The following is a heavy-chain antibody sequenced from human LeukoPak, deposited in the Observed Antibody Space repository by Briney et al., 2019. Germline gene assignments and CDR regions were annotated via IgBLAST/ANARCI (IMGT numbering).Heavy chain of an antibody. CDR1: GFTFSSYS. CDR2: ISSSSSYI. J-gene: IGHJ3*01. CDR3: ARSHYQTSGYFDQDAFDV. D-gene: IGHD3-22*01. Sequence: PGGSLRLSCAASGFTFSSYSMNWVRQAPGKGLEWVSSISSSSSYIYYADSVKGRFTISRDNAKNSLYLQMNSLKTEDTAVYYCARSHYQTSGYFDQDAFDVWGQGTKVTVSS. V-gene: IGHV3-21*04.